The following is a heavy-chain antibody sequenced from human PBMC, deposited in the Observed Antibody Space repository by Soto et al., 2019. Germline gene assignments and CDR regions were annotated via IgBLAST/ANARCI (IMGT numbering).Heavy chain of an antibody. CDR3: ARILIVVVSAAKSHYYMDV. J-gene: IGHJ6*03. CDR1: GGSFSGYY. CDR2: INHSGST. D-gene: IGHD2-2*01. V-gene: IGHV4-34*01. Sequence: QVQLQQWGAGLLKPSETLSLTCAVYGGSFSGYYWSWIRQPPGKGLEWIGEINHSGSTNYNPSLKSRVTHAVDTTKNQFSLKLSSVTAADTAVYYCARILIVVVSAAKSHYYMDVWGKGTTVTVSS.